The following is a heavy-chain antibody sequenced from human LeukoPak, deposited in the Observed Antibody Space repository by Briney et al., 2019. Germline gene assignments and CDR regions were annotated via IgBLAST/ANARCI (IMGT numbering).Heavy chain of an antibody. CDR2: IIPIFGTA. Sequence: GASVTVSCKASGGTFSSYAISWVRQAPGQGLEWMGGIIPIFGTANYAQKFQGRVTTTADKSTSTAYMELSSLRSEDTAVYYCARAKYSSSSFVRYFDYWGQGTLVTVSS. CDR1: GGTFSSYA. V-gene: IGHV1-69*06. D-gene: IGHD6-6*01. CDR3: ARAKYSSSSFVRYFDY. J-gene: IGHJ4*02.